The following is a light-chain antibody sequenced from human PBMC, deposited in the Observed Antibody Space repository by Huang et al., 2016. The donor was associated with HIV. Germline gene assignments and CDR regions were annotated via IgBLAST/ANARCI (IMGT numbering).Light chain of an antibody. J-gene: IGKJ4*01. CDR1: QSISSY. CDR2: AAS. Sequence: DIQMTQSPSSLSASVGDRVTITCRASQSISSYLNRYQQKPGKAPNLLIYAASSVQSGVPSRFSGSGSGTDFTLTFSSLQPEDFATYYCQQSGLAFGGGTRVEIK. V-gene: IGKV1-39*01. CDR3: QQSGLA.